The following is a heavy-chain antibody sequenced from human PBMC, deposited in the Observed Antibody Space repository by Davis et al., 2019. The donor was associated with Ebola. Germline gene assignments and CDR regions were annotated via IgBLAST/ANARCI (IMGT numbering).Heavy chain of an antibody. V-gene: IGHV3-21*01. J-gene: IGHJ6*02. D-gene: IGHD3-9*01. CDR2: ISVSSGYI. CDR3: ARAEDILTAYSQNYYYGVDV. CDR1: GFIFSSYT. Sequence: GGSLRLSCAASGFIFSSYTMNWVRQAPGKGLEWVSSISVSSGYIYYADSVKGRFTVSRDNAKNSLYLQMNSLRAEDTAVYYCARAEDILTAYSQNYYYGVDVWGLGTTVSVSS.